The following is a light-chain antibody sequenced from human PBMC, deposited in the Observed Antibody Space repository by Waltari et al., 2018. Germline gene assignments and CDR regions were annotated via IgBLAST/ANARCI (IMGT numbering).Light chain of an antibody. CDR1: QGISNS. CDR3: QQYYSVPPT. V-gene: IGKV1-NL1*01. J-gene: IGKJ5*01. Sequence: DIQMTQSPSSLSASVGDRVTITCRASQGISNSLAWYQQKPGKAPKLLLYAASRLESGVPSRFSGSGSGTDYTLTISSLQPEDFATYDCQQYYSVPPTFGQGTRLEIK. CDR2: AAS.